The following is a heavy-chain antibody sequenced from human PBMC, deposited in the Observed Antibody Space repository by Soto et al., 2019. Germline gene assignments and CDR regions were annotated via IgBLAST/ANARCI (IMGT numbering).Heavy chain of an antibody. J-gene: IGHJ4*02. Sequence: GGSLRLPCAVSGFTFSSYAMTWVRLAPGKGLEWVSSISPSVVNTYYADSVKGRFTISRDNSKNTLYLHMNSLRADDTAIYYCAKSGSHSYFDYWGQGTLVTVSS. D-gene: IGHD1-26*01. V-gene: IGHV3-23*01. CDR3: AKSGSHSYFDY. CDR1: GFTFSSYA. CDR2: ISPSVVNT.